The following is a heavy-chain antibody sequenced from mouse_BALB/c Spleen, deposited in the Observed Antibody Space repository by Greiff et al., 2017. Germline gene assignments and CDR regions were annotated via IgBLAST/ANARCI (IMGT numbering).Heavy chain of an antibody. CDR1: GYTFTSYN. D-gene: IGHD2-3*01. CDR3: ARDGYYDWFAY. CDR2: IYPGNGGT. J-gene: IGHJ3*01. Sequence: QVQLQQSGAELVRSGASVKMSCKASGYTFTSYNMHWVKQTPGQGLEWIGYIYPGNGGTNYNQKFKGKATLTADTSSSTAYMQISSLTSEDSAVYFCARDGYYDWFAYWGQGTLVTVSA. V-gene: IGHV1-12*01.